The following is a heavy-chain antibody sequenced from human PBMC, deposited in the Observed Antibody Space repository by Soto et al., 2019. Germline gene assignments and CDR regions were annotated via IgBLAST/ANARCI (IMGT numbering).Heavy chain of an antibody. D-gene: IGHD4-17*01. CDR2: MNPNSGNT. CDR3: ARALFNYGDYYDAFDF. J-gene: IGHJ3*01. Sequence: GASVNVYCKASGYTFTSYDINWVRQDTGQGLEWMGWMNPNSGNTGYAQKFQGRVTMTRNTSISTAYMELSSLRSEDTAVYYCARALFNYGDYYDAFDFWGQGTMVTVSS. V-gene: IGHV1-8*01. CDR1: GYTFTSYD.